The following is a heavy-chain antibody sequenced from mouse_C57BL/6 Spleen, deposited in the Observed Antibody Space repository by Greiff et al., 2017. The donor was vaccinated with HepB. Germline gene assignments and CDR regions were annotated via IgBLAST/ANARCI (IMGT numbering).Heavy chain of an antibody. CDR3: ARSYDGYYSWFAD. V-gene: IGHV1-81*01. CDR1: GYTFTSYG. Sequence: QVQLKESGAELARPGASVKLSCKASGYTFTSYGISWVKQRTGQGLEWIGEIYPRSGNTYYNEKFKGKATLTADKSSSTAYMELRSLTSEDSAVYFCARSYDGYYSWFADWGQGTLVTVSA. CDR2: IYPRSGNT. D-gene: IGHD2-3*01. J-gene: IGHJ3*01.